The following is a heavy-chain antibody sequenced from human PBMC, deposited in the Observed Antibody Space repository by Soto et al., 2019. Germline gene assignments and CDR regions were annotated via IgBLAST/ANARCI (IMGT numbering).Heavy chain of an antibody. J-gene: IGHJ4*02. Sequence: PSETLSLTCTVSGGSISSSSYYWGWIRQPPGKGLEWIGSIYYSGSTYYNPSLKSRVTISVDTSKNQFSLKLSSVTAADTAVYYCAISSSLRYYFAYWGQGTLVPVSS. D-gene: IGHD6-13*01. CDR3: AISSSLRYYFAY. CDR2: IYYSGST. V-gene: IGHV4-39*01. CDR1: GGSISSSSYY.